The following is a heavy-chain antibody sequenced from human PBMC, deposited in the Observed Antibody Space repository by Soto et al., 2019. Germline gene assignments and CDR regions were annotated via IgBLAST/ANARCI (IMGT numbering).Heavy chain of an antibody. CDR2: INAGNGNT. J-gene: IGHJ4*02. CDR3: AREGSGYDFVYFDY. Sequence: ASVKVSCKASGYTFTSYAMHWVRQAPGQRLEWMGWINAGNGNTKYSQKFQGRVTITRDTSASTAYKEMSRLRSEDTAVYYCAREGSGYDFVYFDYWGQGTLVTVSS. D-gene: IGHD5-12*01. CDR1: GYTFTSYA. V-gene: IGHV1-3*01.